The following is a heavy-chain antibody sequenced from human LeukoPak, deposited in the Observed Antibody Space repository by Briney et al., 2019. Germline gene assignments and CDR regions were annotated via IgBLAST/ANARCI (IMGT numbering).Heavy chain of an antibody. D-gene: IGHD6-13*01. V-gene: IGHV3-15*01. CDR3: TTDNSSSSWYSLGYYYYYMDV. J-gene: IGHJ6*03. CDR1: GFTFSNAW. CDR2: IKSNTDAGTT. Sequence: GGSLRLSCAASGFTFSNAWMSWVRQAPGKGLEWVGRIKSNTDAGTTDYAAPVKGRFTISRDDSKNTLYLQMNSLKTEDTAVYYCTTDNSSSSWYSLGYYYYYMDVRGKGTTVTVSS.